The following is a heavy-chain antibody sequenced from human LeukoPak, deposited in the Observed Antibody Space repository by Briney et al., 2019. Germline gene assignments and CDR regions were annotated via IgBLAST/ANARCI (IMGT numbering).Heavy chain of an antibody. D-gene: IGHD6-25*01. J-gene: IGHJ4*02. CDR2: ISSDGRDK. CDR3: ARDLRRIAAYYFDY. Sequence: GGSLRLSCAASGFTFDDYAMIWVRQAPGKGLEWVAVISSDGRDKHHADSVKGRFTISRDNSKNTLYLQTNSLRAEDTAVYYCARDLRRIAAYYFDYWGQGTLVTVSS. CDR1: GFTFDDYA. V-gene: IGHV3-30*03.